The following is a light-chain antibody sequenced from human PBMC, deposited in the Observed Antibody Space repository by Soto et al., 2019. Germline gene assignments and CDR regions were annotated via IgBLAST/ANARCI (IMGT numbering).Light chain of an antibody. Sequence: EIVLTQSPATLSLSPGERATLSCRASQSVGNNLAWYQQKPGQAPGLLIYEASTRATGIPARFSGRGSGTDFTLTITSLEPEVFAVYYCQQHANWPLTFGGGTKVEIK. J-gene: IGKJ4*01. V-gene: IGKV3-11*01. CDR2: EAS. CDR3: QQHANWPLT. CDR1: QSVGNN.